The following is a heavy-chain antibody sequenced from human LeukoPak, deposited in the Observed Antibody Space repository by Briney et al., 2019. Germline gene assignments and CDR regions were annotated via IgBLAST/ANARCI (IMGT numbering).Heavy chain of an antibody. CDR2: FYSGGST. J-gene: IGHJ6*02. Sequence: PGGSLRLSCAASGFTVSSNYMSWVRQAPGKGLEWVSVFYSGGSTYYADSVKGRFTISRDNSKNTLYLQMNSLRAEDTAVYYCLGQPRYYYGMDVWGQGTTVTVSS. D-gene: IGHD6-13*01. CDR1: GFTVSSNY. CDR3: LGQPRYYYGMDV. V-gene: IGHV3-66*01.